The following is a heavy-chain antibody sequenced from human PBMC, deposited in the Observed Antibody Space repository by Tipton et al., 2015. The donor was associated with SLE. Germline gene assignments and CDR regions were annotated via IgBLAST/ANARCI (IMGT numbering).Heavy chain of an antibody. CDR3: ARHESGDLRSDS. Sequence: TLSLTCNVSGVSISSSHYYWGWIRQPPGQGLEWIGSIYYTWSTYYNPSLKSRVTIFVDTSKNQVSLKVISVTAADTAVYYCARHESGDLRSDSWGQGTLVTVSS. CDR1: GVSISSSHYY. J-gene: IGHJ5*01. CDR2: IYYTWST. D-gene: IGHD1-26*01. V-gene: IGHV4-39*01.